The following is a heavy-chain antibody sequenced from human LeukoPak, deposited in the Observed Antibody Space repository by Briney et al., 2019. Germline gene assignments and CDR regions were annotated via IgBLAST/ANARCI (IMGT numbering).Heavy chain of an antibody. CDR2: INWNSGNI. V-gene: IGHV3-9*01. Sequence: GRSLRHSCAASGFTFDDYAMHWVRQAPGKGLEWVSGINWNSGNIVYADSVKGRFTISRDNAKNSLYLQMNSLRAEDTALYYCAKDMYSSSSDGFFDYWGQGTLVTVSS. CDR1: GFTFDDYA. J-gene: IGHJ4*02. D-gene: IGHD6-6*01. CDR3: AKDMYSSSSDGFFDY.